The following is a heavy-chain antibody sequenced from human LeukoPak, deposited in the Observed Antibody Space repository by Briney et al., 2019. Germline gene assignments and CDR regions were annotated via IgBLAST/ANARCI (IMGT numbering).Heavy chain of an antibody. CDR1: GGSISGSY. J-gene: IGHJ6*03. V-gene: IGHV4-59*01. D-gene: IGHD1-1*01. CDR3: ARANDNGPPWYYYYYMDV. CDR2: FYSSGSA. Sequence: PSETLSLTCNVSGGSISGSYWSWTRQPPGKGLDWIGLFYSSGSANSAPSLRSRATISLDTFQNNFCLKLRTVTAPDTAVYFCARANDNGPPWYYYYYMDVWGKETKVTVSS.